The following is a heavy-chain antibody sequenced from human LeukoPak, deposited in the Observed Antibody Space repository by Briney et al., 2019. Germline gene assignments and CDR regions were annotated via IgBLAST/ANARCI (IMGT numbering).Heavy chain of an antibody. J-gene: IGHJ4*02. V-gene: IGHV4-34*01. D-gene: IGHD3-22*01. CDR2: INHSGST. CDR3: ARGRFVLYYDSSGYYY. Sequence: SETLSLTCAVYGGSFSGYDWSWIRQPPGKGLEWIGEINHSGSTNYNPSLKSRVTISVDTSKNQFSLKLSSVTAADTAVYYCARGRFVLYYDSSGYYYWGQGTLVTVSS. CDR1: GGSFSGYD.